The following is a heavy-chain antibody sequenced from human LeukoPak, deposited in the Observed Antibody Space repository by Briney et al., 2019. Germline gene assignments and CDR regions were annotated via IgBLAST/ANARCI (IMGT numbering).Heavy chain of an antibody. CDR1: GFTFSSYA. J-gene: IGHJ3*02. D-gene: IGHD2/OR15-2a*01. V-gene: IGHV3-23*01. CDR2: ISGAGGST. CDR3: AKDLRINIANGFDI. Sequence: GGSLRLSCAASGFTFSSYAMSWVHQAPGKGLEWVSAISGAGGSTSYADSVKGRFTISRDNSKNTLYLQMNSLRVEDTAVYYCAKDLRINIANGFDIWGQGTWVTVS.